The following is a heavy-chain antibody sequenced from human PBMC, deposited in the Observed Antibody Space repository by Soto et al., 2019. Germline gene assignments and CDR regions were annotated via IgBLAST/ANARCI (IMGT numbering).Heavy chain of an antibody. CDR2: MNPNSGNT. J-gene: IGHJ4*02. Sequence: QVQLVQSGAEVKKPGASVKVSCKASGYTFTSYDSNWVRQATGQGLEWMGWMNPNSGNTGYAQKFQARVTMTRNTSISTAYMELSSLRSEDTAVYYCARGFYDILTGYQYYFDYWGQGTLVTVSS. D-gene: IGHD3-9*01. V-gene: IGHV1-8*01. CDR1: GYTFTSYD. CDR3: ARGFYDILTGYQYYFDY.